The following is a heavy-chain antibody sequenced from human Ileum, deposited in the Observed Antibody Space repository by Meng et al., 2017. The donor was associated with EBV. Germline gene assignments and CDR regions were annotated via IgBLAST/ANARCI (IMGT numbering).Heavy chain of an antibody. V-gene: IGHV3-15*01. J-gene: IGHJ5*02. D-gene: IGHD6-19*01. CDR1: GFTFTNAW. CDR2: IRNKTNGGTA. Sequence: VEMVGSGGGWVMPGGSLGFSCAASGFTFTNAWMSWVRQAPGKGLEWVGRIRNKTNGGTADYAAPVKGRFSISRDDSKNTLYLQMNSLKIEDTAMYYCTTGKQWLVPWGQGTLVTVSS. CDR3: TTGKQWLVP.